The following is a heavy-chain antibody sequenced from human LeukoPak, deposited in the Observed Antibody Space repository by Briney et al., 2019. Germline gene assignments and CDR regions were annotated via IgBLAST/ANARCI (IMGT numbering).Heavy chain of an antibody. CDR1: GFTFGSYG. CDR3: AKDRHGCSGGSCYYLFDY. V-gene: IGHV3-30*02. J-gene: IGHJ4*02. Sequence: PGGSLRLSCAASGFTFGSYGMHWVRQAPGKGLEWVTFIRSDGSNKYYADSVKGRFTISRDNSKNTLYLQMNSLRAEDTAVYYCAKDRHGCSGGSCYYLFDYWGQGTLVTVSS. D-gene: IGHD2-15*01. CDR2: IRSDGSNK.